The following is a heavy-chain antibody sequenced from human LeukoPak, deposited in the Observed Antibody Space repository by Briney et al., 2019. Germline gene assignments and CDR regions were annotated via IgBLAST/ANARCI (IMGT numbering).Heavy chain of an antibody. CDR1: GFTFSDYG. CDR3: ARVSDIGGWRSDY. D-gene: IGHD6-19*01. CDR2: SRNKDAHYTT. V-gene: IGHV3-72*01. Sequence: GGTLRLSCAASGFTFSDYGMSWVRQAPGKGLEGVGCSRNKDAHYTTEFAASVKGRFTISRDESNNLLYLQMNSLKTEDTAVYYCARVSDIGGWRSDYWGQGSLVSVSS. J-gene: IGHJ4*02.